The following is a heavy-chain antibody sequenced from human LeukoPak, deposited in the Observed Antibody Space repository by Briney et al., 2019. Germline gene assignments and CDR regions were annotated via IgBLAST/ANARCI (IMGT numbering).Heavy chain of an antibody. D-gene: IGHD1-14*01. CDR2: ISGSGSGT. CDR3: ANSVWPRLIDY. V-gene: IGHV3-23*01. CDR1: GFXFSSYV. J-gene: IGHJ4*02. Sequence: GGSLRLSCAASGFXFSSYVISWVRQAPGKGLGWVSAISGSGSGTYYADFVKGRFTISRDNSKNTLYLQMNSLRVEDTALYYCANSVWPRLIDYWGQGTLVTVSS.